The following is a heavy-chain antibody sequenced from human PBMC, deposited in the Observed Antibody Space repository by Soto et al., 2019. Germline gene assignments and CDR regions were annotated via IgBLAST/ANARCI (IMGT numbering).Heavy chain of an antibody. CDR1: GFTFSNAW. Sequence: GGSLRLSCAASGFTFSNAWMNWVRQAPGKGLEWVGRIKSKTDGGTTDYAAPVKGRFTISRDDSKNTLYLQMNSLKTEDTAVYYCTTVPSPLWFGELSPPNDAFDIWGQGTMVTVSS. V-gene: IGHV3-15*07. CDR2: IKSKTDGGTT. D-gene: IGHD3-10*01. CDR3: TTVPSPLWFGELSPPNDAFDI. J-gene: IGHJ3*02.